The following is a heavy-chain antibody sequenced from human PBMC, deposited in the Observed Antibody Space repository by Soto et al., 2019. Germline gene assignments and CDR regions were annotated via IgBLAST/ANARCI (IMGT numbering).Heavy chain of an antibody. CDR2: IKSKIDGATT. CDR1: GFIFSNAR. Sequence: EVQLVESGGGLVKPGGSLRLSCTASGFIFSNARMSWVRQAPGKGLEWVGRIKSKIDGATTDYAAPVKGRFTISRDDSKNTLYLQMNRLKTEDTAVYYCTTPDGGRLWFGEFAQSARVDVWGQGTTVTVSS. D-gene: IGHD3-10*01. V-gene: IGHV3-15*01. J-gene: IGHJ6*02. CDR3: TTPDGGRLWFGEFAQSARVDV.